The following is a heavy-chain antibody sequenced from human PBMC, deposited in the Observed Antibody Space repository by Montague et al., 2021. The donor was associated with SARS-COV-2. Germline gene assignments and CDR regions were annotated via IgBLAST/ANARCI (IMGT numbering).Heavy chain of an antibody. Sequence: SETLSLTCTVSGGSVSSYYWSWIRQSPGKGLQWLGYIYYSGSTGYNPSLKSRVTMSVDTSKNQLSLGLNSVTTADTAVYFCARAGGFYDYWSGYSSSAGFFDPWGQGILVTVSS. D-gene: IGHD3-3*01. CDR3: ARAGGFYDYWSGYSSSAGFFDP. V-gene: IGHV4-59*02. CDR2: IYYSGST. J-gene: IGHJ5*02. CDR1: GGSVSSYY.